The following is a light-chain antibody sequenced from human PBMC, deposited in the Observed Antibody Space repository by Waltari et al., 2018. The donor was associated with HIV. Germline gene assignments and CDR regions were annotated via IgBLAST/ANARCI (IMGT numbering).Light chain of an antibody. CDR1: QTVSSY. J-gene: IGKJ4*01. CDR2: DAS. V-gene: IGKV3-11*01. CDR3: QHRSNWAVT. Sequence: EIVLTQSPATLSLSPGERATLSCRASQTVSSYLAWYQQKPGQAPRLLIYDASNRATGIPARFSGSGSGTDFTLTVSSLEPEEFAVYYCQHRSNWAVTFGGGTKVEIK.